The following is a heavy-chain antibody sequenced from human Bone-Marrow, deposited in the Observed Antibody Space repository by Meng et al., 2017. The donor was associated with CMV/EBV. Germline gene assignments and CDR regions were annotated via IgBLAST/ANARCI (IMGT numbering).Heavy chain of an antibody. CDR2: ISYDGSNK. CDR1: GFTFSSYA. J-gene: IGHJ3*02. D-gene: IGHD6-13*01. Sequence: GGSLRLSCAASGFTFSSYAMHWVRQAPGKGLEWVAVISYDGSNKYYADSVKGRFTISRDNSKNTLYLQMYSLRAEDTAVYYCARARGEQQLVILDAFDIWGQGTMVTVSS. CDR3: ARARGEQQLVILDAFDI. V-gene: IGHV3-30-3*01.